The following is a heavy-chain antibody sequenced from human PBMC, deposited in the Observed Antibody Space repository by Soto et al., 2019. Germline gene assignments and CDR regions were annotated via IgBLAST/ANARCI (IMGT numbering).Heavy chain of an antibody. CDR2: ITYTGVST. D-gene: IGHD6-13*01. V-gene: IGHV3-23*01. CDR1: GFTFSSYS. Sequence: GSLRLSCAASGFTFSSYSMNWVRQAPGKGLEWVSSITYTGVSTYYADSVKGRFTISRDNSRDTLFLQMNSLRAEDTAIYYCAKSSVWYPYFDSWGQGT. J-gene: IGHJ4*02. CDR3: AKSSVWYPYFDS.